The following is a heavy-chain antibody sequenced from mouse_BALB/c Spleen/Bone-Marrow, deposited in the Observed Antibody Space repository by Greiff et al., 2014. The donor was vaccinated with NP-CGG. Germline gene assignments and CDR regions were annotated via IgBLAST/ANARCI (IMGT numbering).Heavy chain of an antibody. Sequence: QVQLQQSGAELAKPGASVKMSCKASGYTFTSYWMHWIKQRPRQGLEWIGYIFPSTGYTEYNQKFKDKATLTADKSSSTAYMQLSSLTSEDAAVDYCARKGYGNYHYDAMDYWGQGTSVTVSA. CDR2: IFPSTGYT. CDR1: GYTFTSYW. J-gene: IGHJ4*01. D-gene: IGHD2-1*01. V-gene: IGHV1-7*01. CDR3: ARKGYGNYHYDAMDY.